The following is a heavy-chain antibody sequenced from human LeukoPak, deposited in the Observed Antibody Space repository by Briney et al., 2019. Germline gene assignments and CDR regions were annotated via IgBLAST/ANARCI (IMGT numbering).Heavy chain of an antibody. J-gene: IGHJ4*02. Sequence: TPSETLSLTCAVYGGSFSGYYWSWIRQPPGKGLGWMGEINHSGSTNYNPSLKSRVTISVDTSKNQFSLKLSSVTAADTAVYYCARGRRDGYNGGNPDYWGQGTLVTVSS. CDR2: INHSGST. V-gene: IGHV4-34*01. CDR3: ARGRRDGYNGGNPDY. D-gene: IGHD5-24*01. CDR1: GGSFSGYY.